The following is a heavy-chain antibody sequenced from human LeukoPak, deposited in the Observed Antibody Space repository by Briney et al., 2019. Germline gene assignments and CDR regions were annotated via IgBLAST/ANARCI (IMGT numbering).Heavy chain of an antibody. D-gene: IGHD1-26*01. CDR2: ISDSGGRT. CDR3: ARDREVGATYYYYGMDV. Sequence: PGGSLRLSCAVSGITLSNYGMSWVRQAPGKGLEWVAGISDSGGRTNYADSVKGRFTISRDNPKNTLYLQMNSLRAEDTAVYYCARDREVGATYYYYGMDVWGQGTTVTVSS. J-gene: IGHJ6*02. CDR1: GITLSNYG. V-gene: IGHV3-23*01.